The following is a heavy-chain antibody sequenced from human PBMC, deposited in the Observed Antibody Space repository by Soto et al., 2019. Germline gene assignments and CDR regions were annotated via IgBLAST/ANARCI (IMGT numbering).Heavy chain of an antibody. CDR3: ARRGMYCSSTSCYNYYGMDV. CDR2: IYPGDSDT. D-gene: IGHD2-2*02. J-gene: IGHJ6*02. CDR1: GYSFTSYW. V-gene: IGHV5-51*01. Sequence: GESLKISCKGSGYSFTSYWIGWVRQMPGKGLEWMGIIYPGDSDTRYSPSFQGQVTISADKSISTAYLQWSSLKASDTAMYYCARRGMYCSSTSCYNYYGMDVWGQGTLVTVS.